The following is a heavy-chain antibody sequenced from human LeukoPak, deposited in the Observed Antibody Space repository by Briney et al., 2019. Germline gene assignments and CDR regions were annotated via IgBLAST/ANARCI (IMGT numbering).Heavy chain of an antibody. Sequence: GGSLRLSCAASGFTVTNNYMSWVRQAPGKGLEWVSVIYAGGTTSYADSVKGRLTISRDISKNTLYLQMNSLRAEDTAVYYCAREGYASGTRYGMDVWGQGTTVTVSS. CDR3: AREGYASGTRYGMDV. V-gene: IGHV3-66*01. CDR2: IYAGGTT. J-gene: IGHJ6*02. CDR1: GFTVTNNY. D-gene: IGHD3-10*01.